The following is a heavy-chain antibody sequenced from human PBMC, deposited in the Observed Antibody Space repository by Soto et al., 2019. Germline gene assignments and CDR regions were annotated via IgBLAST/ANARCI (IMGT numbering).Heavy chain of an antibody. D-gene: IGHD2-2*01. CDR2: ISAYNGNT. CDR1: GYTFTSYG. Sequence: ASVKVSCKASGYTFTSYGISWVRQAPGQGLEWMGWISAYNGNTNYAQKLQGRVTMTTDTSTSTAYMELRSLRSDDTAVYYCARALSDIVVVPAPMDVWGQGTTVTVSS. CDR3: ARALSDIVVVPAPMDV. J-gene: IGHJ6*02. V-gene: IGHV1-18*01.